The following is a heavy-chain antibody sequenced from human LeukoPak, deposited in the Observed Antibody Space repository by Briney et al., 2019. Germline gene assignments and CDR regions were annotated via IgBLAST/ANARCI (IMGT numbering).Heavy chain of an antibody. D-gene: IGHD2-2*03. CDR3: ARTWILNWFDP. Sequence: VASVKVSCKASGYTFSSYDINWVRQATGQGLEWMGWMNPNSGDRGYAQKAQGRVTITRNTSISTAYMELSSLRSEDTAVYYCARTWILNWFDPWGQGTLVTVSS. CDR1: GYTFSSYD. J-gene: IGHJ5*02. CDR2: MNPNSGDR. V-gene: IGHV1-8*03.